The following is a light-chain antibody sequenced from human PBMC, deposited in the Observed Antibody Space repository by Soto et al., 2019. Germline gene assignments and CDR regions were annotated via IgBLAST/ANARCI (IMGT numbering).Light chain of an antibody. V-gene: IGLV1-47*02. J-gene: IGLJ3*02. Sequence: QAVVTQPPSASGTPGQRVTISCSGSNSNIGRNFVYWYQQLPGTAPKLLIYSDSQRHSGVPDRFSGSKSGTSASLAISGLRSEDEAAYYCGSWDDSLSGLNWVFGGGTKLTVL. CDR3: GSWDDSLSGLNWV. CDR2: SDS. CDR1: NSNIGRNF.